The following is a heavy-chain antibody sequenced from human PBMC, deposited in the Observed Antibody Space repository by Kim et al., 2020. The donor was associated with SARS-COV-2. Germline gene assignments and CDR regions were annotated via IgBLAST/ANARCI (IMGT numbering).Heavy chain of an antibody. CDR1: GFTFSSYG. Sequence: GGSLRLSCAASGFTFSSYGMHWVRQAPGKGLEWVAVIWYDGSNKYYADSVKGRFTISRDNSKNTLYLQMNSLRAEDTAVYYCARPLGYSGYEKNDAFDIWGQGTMVTVSS. D-gene: IGHD5-12*01. CDR3: ARPLGYSGYEKNDAFDI. CDR2: IWYDGSNK. V-gene: IGHV3-33*01. J-gene: IGHJ3*02.